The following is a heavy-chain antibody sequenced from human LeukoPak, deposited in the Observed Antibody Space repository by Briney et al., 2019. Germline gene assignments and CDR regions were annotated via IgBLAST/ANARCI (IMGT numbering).Heavy chain of an antibody. CDR1: GYSISSGYF. J-gene: IGHJ4*02. Sequence: PSETLSLTCTVSGYSISSGYFRGWIRQPPGKGLEWIGSFYHSGITYYNPSLKSRVTISVEMSKNQFSLKLSSVTAADTAVYYCARDRRYYDSSGYIRGFDYWGQGTLVTVSS. CDR3: ARDRRYYDSSGYIRGFDY. CDR2: FYHSGIT. D-gene: IGHD3-22*01. V-gene: IGHV4-38-2*02.